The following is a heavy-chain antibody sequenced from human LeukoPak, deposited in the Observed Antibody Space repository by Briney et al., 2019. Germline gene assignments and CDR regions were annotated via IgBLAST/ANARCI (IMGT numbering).Heavy chain of an antibody. J-gene: IGHJ4*02. Sequence: GGSLRLSCTASGFTFGDYAMSWFRQAPGKGLEWVGFIRSKAYGGTTEYAASVKGRFTISRDDSKSIAYLQMNSLKTEDTAVYYCTREGYSYGFYFDYWGQGTLVTVSS. CDR3: TREGYSYGFYFDY. D-gene: IGHD5-18*01. V-gene: IGHV3-49*03. CDR2: IRSKAYGGTT. CDR1: GFTFGDYA.